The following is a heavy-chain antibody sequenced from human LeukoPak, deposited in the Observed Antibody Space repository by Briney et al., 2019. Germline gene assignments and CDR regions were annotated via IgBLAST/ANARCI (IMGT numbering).Heavy chain of an antibody. Sequence: GGSLRLSCAASGFTFRNYWMSWVRQAPGKGLEWVANIKQGGTEKNYVDSVKGRFTVSRDNAKSSLYLQMNSLRAEDTAVYYCARDGGSGSYRFYYYYHMDVCGNGTTVTVSS. D-gene: IGHD3-10*01. CDR1: GFTFRNYW. J-gene: IGHJ6*03. CDR2: IKQGGTEK. CDR3: ARDGGSGSYRFYYYYHMDV. V-gene: IGHV3-7*01.